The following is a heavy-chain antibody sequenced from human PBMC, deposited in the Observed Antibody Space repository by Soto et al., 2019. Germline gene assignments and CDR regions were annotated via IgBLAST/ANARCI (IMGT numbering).Heavy chain of an antibody. CDR1: GFTFSSYG. J-gene: IGHJ4*02. V-gene: IGHV3-30*18. CDR3: AKDRAYSSGWYDY. CDR2: ISYDGSNK. D-gene: IGHD6-19*01. Sequence: GGSLRLSCAASGFTFSSYGMHWVRQAPGKGLEWVAVISYDGSNKYYADSVKGRFTISRDNSKNTLYLQMNSLRAEDTAVYYCAKDRAYSSGWYDYWGQGTLVTVSS.